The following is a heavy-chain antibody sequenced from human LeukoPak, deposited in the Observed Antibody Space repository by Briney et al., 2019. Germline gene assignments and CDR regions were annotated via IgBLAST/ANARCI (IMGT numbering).Heavy chain of an antibody. J-gene: IGHJ1*01. CDR1: GGSFSGYC. Sequence: SETLSLTCAVYGGSFSGYCWSWIRQPPGKGLEWIGEINHSGSTNYNPSLKSRVTISVDTSKNQFSLKLSSVTAADTAVYYCARGLVGLGYSQYFQHWGQGTLVTVSS. CDR3: ARGLVGLGYSQYFQH. D-gene: IGHD2-15*01. CDR2: INHSGST. V-gene: IGHV4-34*01.